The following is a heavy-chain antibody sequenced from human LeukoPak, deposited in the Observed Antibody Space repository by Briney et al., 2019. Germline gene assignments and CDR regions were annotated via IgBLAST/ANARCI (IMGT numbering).Heavy chain of an antibody. Sequence: PGGSLRLSCAASGFTDHNNHMSWVRQAPGKGLEWVSLIQSGSTHYADSVKGRFTISRDNSKNTLYLQMNSLRAEDTAVYYCARDRGDTIGWPIIDYWGQGSLVPSPQ. CDR2: IQSGST. CDR3: ARDRGDTIGWPIIDY. J-gene: IGHJ4*02. V-gene: IGHV3-66*01. D-gene: IGHD6-19*01. CDR1: GFTDHNNH.